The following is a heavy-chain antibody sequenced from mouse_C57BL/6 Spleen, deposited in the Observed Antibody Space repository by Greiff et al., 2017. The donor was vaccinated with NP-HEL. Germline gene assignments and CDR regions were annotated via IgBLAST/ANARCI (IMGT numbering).Heavy chain of an antibody. Sequence: QVQLKQSGPELVKPGASVKISCKASGYAFSSSWMNWVKQRPGQGLEWIGRIYPGDGDTNYNGKFKGKATLTADKSSSTAYMQLSSLTSEDSAVYFCVPYYSNYGYFDVWGTGTTVTVSS. J-gene: IGHJ1*03. CDR3: VPYYSNYGYFDV. CDR2: IYPGDGDT. CDR1: GYAFSSSW. V-gene: IGHV1-82*01. D-gene: IGHD2-5*01.